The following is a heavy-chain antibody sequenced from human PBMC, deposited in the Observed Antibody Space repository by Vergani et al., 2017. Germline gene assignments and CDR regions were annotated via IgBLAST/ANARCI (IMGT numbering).Heavy chain of an antibody. CDR1: GFTFSSYG. J-gene: IGHJ3*02. D-gene: IGHD3-22*01. CDR2: IRYDGSNK. CDR3: WLYDSSGYNRVDAFDI. V-gene: IGHV3-30*02. Sequence: QVQLVESGGGVVQPGGSLRLSCAASGFTFSSYGMHWVRQAPGKGLEWVAFIRYDGSNKYYADSVKGRFTISRDNSKNTLYLQMNSLRAEDTAVYYCWLYDSSGYNRVDAFDIWGQGTMVTVSS.